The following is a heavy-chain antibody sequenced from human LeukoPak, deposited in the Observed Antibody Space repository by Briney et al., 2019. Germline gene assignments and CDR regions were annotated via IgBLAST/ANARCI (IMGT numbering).Heavy chain of an antibody. CDR2: IWYDGSNK. J-gene: IGHJ6*02. CDR1: GFTVSSNY. Sequence: GGSLRLSCAASGFTVSSNYMSWVRQAPGKGLEWVAVIWYDGSNKYYADSVRGRSTISRDNSKNTLYLQMNSLRADDTAIYYCVRDPSCSGGGCYYYYGMDVWGQGTTVTVSS. D-gene: IGHD2-15*01. V-gene: IGHV3-33*08. CDR3: VRDPSCSGGGCYYYYGMDV.